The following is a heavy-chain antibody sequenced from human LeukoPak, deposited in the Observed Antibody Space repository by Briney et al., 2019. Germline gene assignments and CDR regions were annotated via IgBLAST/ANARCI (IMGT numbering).Heavy chain of an antibody. Sequence: SVKVSCKASGGTFSSYAISWVRQAPGQGLEWMGRIIPILGIANYAQKFQGRVTITADKSTSTAYMELSSLRAEDTAVYYCAKDPRYSSSWYYLDYWGQGTLVTVSS. D-gene: IGHD6-13*01. CDR3: AKDPRYSSSWYYLDY. CDR2: IIPILGIA. CDR1: GGTFSSYA. V-gene: IGHV1-69*04. J-gene: IGHJ4*02.